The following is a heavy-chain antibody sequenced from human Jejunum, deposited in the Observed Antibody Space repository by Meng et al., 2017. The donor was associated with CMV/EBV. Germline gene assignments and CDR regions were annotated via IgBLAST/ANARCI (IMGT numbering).Heavy chain of an antibody. J-gene: IGHJ1*01. V-gene: IGHV3-30*04. CDR1: YA. D-gene: IGHD6-19*01. CDR3: ARALFPTGAVAGTLYPDFFHH. CDR2: ILDDGNNK. Sequence: YAMHWVRQAPGKGLEWVALILDDGNNKYYADSAKGRFTISRDDSRNTLYLQMNSLRAEDTAVYYCARALFPTGAVAGTLYPDFFHHWGQGTLVTVSS.